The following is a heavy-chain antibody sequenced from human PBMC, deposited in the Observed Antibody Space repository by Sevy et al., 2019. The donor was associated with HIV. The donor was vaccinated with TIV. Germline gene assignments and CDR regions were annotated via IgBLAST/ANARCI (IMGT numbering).Heavy chain of an antibody. CDR2: MSYNGNS. Sequence: SETLSLTCTVSGGSINNKAYYWAWIRQPPGKGLEWIGSMSYNGNSYYNPSLNCRVTISLDTSKNHFSLGLTFVTAADTAVYYCARRLAAAGGGNEYFQPWGQGTLVTVSS. V-gene: IGHV4-39*01. CDR3: ARRLAAAGGGNEYFQP. CDR1: GGSINNKAYY. J-gene: IGHJ1*01. D-gene: IGHD6-13*01.